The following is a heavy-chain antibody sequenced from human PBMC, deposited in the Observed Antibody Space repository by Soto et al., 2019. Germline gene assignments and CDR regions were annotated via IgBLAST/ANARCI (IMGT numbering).Heavy chain of an antibody. J-gene: IGHJ4*02. D-gene: IGHD5-12*01. CDR1: GGSISSSSYY. V-gene: IGHV4-39*01. Sequence: QLQLQESGPGLVKPSETLSLTCTVSGGSISSSSYYWGWIRQPPGKGLEWIGSIYYSGSTYYNPSLKSRVTISVDTSKNQFSLKLRSVTAADTAVYYCARLDIRWLPEDYWGQGTLVTVSS. CDR3: ARLDIRWLPEDY. CDR2: IYYSGST.